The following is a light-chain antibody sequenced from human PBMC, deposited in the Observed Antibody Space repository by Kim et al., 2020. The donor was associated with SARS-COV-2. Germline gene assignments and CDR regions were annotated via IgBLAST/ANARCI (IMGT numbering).Light chain of an antibody. CDR2: DVN. V-gene: IGLV2-14*03. Sequence: QSALTQPASVSGSPGQSISISCTGTSSNSGSYNYVSWHQPHPGKAPKLMIYDVNKRPSGISSRFSGSNSGSTASLTISGLQAEDEADYYCGSFTTRSTLVFGGGTK. J-gene: IGLJ3*02. CDR1: SSNSGSYNY. CDR3: GSFTTRSTLV.